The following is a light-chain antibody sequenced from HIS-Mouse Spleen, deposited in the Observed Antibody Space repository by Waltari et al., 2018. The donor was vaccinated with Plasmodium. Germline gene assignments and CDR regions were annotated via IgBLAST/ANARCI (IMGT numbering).Light chain of an antibody. CDR3: QSADSSGTYRV. V-gene: IGLV3-25*03. J-gene: IGLJ3*02. CDR2: KDS. CDR1: ALPKKY. Sequence: SYELTQPPSVSVSPGQTARITCSGDALPKKYAYWYKKKQGQAPVLVIYKDSERPSGIPERFSGSSSGTTVTLTISGVQAEDEADYYCQSADSSGTYRVFGGGTKLTVL.